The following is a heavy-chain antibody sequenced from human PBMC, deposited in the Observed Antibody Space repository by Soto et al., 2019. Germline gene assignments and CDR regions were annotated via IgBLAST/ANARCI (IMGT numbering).Heavy chain of an antibody. D-gene: IGHD1-26*01. CDR1: GFTFSDYY. V-gene: IGHV3-11*06. CDR2: ISSSSSYT. J-gene: IGHJ4*02. Sequence: QVQLVESGGGLVKPGGSLRLSCAASGFTFSDYYMSWIRQAPGKGLEWVSYISSSSSYTNYADSVKGRFTISRDNAKNSLYLQMNSLRAEDTAVYYCAGKQWEPSGNYYFDYWVQGTLVTVSS. CDR3: AGKQWEPSGNYYFDY.